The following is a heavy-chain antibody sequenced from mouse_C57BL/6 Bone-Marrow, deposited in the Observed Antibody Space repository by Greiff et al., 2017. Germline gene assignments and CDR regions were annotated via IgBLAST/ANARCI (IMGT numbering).Heavy chain of an antibody. V-gene: IGHV8-12*01. CDR1: GFSLSTSGMG. Sequence: QVTLKVSGPGILQSSQTLSLTCSFSGFSLSTSGMGVSWIRQPSGKGLEWLAHIYWDADKRYNPSLKRRLTISKDTSRNQVFLKITSVDTADTATCYFAFITTVVPFAYWGQGTLVTVSA. CDR2: IYWDADK. D-gene: IGHD1-1*01. CDR3: AFITTVVPFAY. J-gene: IGHJ3*01.